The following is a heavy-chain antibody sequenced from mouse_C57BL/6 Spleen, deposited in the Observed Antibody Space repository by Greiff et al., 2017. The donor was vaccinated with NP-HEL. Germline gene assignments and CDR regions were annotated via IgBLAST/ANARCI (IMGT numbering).Heavy chain of an antibody. CDR3: ASFSYYDYYYAMDY. J-gene: IGHJ4*01. D-gene: IGHD2-4*01. Sequence: EVQLQQSGPELVKPGASVKISCKASGYSFTGYYMHWVKHSHGNILDWIGYIYPYNGVSSYNQKFKGKATLTVDKSSSTAYMELRSLTSEDSAVYYCASFSYYDYYYAMDYWGQGTSVTVSS. V-gene: IGHV1-31*01. CDR2: IYPYNGVS. CDR1: GYSFTGYY.